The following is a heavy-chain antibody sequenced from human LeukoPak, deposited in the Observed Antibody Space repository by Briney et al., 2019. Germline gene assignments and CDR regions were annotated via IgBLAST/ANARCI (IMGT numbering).Heavy chain of an antibody. Sequence: SETLSLTCAVYGGSFSGYYWSWIRQPPGKGLEWIGEINHSGSTNYNPSLKSRVTISVDMSKNQFSLKLSSVTAADTAVYYCARTTEGYCSSTRCYGFSYYYYMDVWGKGTTVTISS. D-gene: IGHD2-2*01. CDR3: ARTTEGYCSSTRCYGFSYYYYMDV. CDR2: INHSGST. CDR1: GGSFSGYY. J-gene: IGHJ6*03. V-gene: IGHV4-34*01.